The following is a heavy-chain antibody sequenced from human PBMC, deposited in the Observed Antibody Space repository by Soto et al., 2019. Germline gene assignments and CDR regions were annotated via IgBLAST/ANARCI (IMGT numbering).Heavy chain of an antibody. CDR3: ATTWTYSDAFDM. CDR2: SSSSGGTI. CDR1: GFTFSDYY. D-gene: IGHD1-26*01. V-gene: IGHV3-11*01. J-gene: IGHJ3*02. Sequence: AGGSLRLSCAASGFTFSDYYMNWIRQAPGKGLEWVPYSSSSGGTIYYADSVKGRFTISRDNAKNSLYLQMNSLRAEDTAVYYCATTWTYSDAFDMWGQGTMVTVSS.